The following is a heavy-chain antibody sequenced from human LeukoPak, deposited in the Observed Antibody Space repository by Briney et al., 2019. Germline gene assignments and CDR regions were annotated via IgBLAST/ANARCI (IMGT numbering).Heavy chain of an antibody. CDR1: GGSISSYY. CDR3: ARAGYYYYYMDV. CDR2: IYSSGST. Sequence: PSETLSLTCTVSGGSISSYYWSWIRQPAGKGLEWIGRIYSSGSTNYNPSLKSRVTISLETSKNQFSLKLTSVTAGDTAVYYCARAGYYYYYMDVWGKGTTVTLSS. J-gene: IGHJ6*03. V-gene: IGHV4-4*07.